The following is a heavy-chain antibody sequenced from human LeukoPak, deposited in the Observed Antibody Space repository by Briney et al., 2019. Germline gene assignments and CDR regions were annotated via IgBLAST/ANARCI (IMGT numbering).Heavy chain of an antibody. CDR1: GASISTYY. Sequence: SETLSLTCTVSGASISTYYWSWIQQPPGKGLEWIGYIYYGGSTNYNPSLKSRVTMSVDTSKKQFSVKLTSVTAADTAVYYCARNQDLLWFGDDWFDPWGQGTLVTVSS. CDR2: IYYGGST. V-gene: IGHV4-59*01. CDR3: ARNQDLLWFGDDWFDP. D-gene: IGHD3-10*01. J-gene: IGHJ5*02.